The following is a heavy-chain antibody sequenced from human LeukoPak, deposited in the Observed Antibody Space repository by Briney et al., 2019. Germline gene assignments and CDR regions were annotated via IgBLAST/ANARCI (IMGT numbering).Heavy chain of an antibody. D-gene: IGHD3-22*01. V-gene: IGHV4-59*01. CDR2: IYYSGST. Sequence: SETLSLTCSVSGGSISSYHWSWIRQPPGKGLEWIGYIYYSGSTNYNPSLKSRVTISVDTSKNQFSLKLSSVTAADTAVYYCARGGGYYDSSGYYYVQYYFDYWGQGTLVTVSS. CDR1: GGSISSYH. J-gene: IGHJ4*02. CDR3: ARGGGYYDSSGYYYVQYYFDY.